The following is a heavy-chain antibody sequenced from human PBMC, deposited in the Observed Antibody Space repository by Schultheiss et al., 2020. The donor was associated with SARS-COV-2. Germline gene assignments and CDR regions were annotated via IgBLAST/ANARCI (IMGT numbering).Heavy chain of an antibody. CDR1: GFTFSSYG. Sequence: GESLKISCAASGFTFSSYGMHWVRQAPGKGLEWVAVIWYDGSNKYYADSVKGRFTISRENAKNSLYLQMNSLRAGDTAVYYCARATVTTSNDYYYYYMDVWGKGTTVTVSS. D-gene: IGHD4-17*01. J-gene: IGHJ6*03. CDR3: ARATVTTSNDYYYYYMDV. V-gene: IGHV3-33*01. CDR2: IWYDGSNK.